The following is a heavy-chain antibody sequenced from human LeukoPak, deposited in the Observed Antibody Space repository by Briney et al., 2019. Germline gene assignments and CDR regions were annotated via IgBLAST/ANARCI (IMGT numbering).Heavy chain of an antibody. CDR2: IYTSGST. CDR3: ARGYCSGGSGYFFDY. V-gene: IGHV4-61*02. CDR1: GGSISSGSYY. Sequence: PSETLSLTCTVSGGSISSGSYYWSWIRQPAGKGLEWIGRIYTSGSTNYNPSLKSRVTISVDTSKNQFSLKLSSVTAADTAVYYCARGYCSGGSGYFFDYWGQGTLVTVSS. J-gene: IGHJ4*02. D-gene: IGHD2-15*01.